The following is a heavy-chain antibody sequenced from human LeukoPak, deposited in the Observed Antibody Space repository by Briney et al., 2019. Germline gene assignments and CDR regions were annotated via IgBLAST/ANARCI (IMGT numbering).Heavy chain of an antibody. Sequence: SETLSPTPTVSGGSISTYYCSWIRQPPGKGLEWIGYIYNSGSTNYNPSLKSRVTISVDTSKNQFSLKLSSVTAADTAVYYCARQNSISWYLDYWAKGNLLTVSS. D-gene: IGHD6-13*01. CDR3: ARQNSISWYLDY. CDR2: IYNSGST. J-gene: IGHJ4*02. CDR1: GGSISTYY. V-gene: IGHV4-59*01.